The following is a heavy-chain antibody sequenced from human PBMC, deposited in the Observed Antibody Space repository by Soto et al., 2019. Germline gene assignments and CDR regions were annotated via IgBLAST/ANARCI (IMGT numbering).Heavy chain of an antibody. CDR3: ARDVITFGGVIVDAFYI. V-gene: IGHV1-18*01. J-gene: IGHJ3*02. Sequence: QVQLVQSGAEVKKPGASVKVSCKASGYTFTSYGISWVRQAPGQGLEWMGWISAYNGNTNYAQKLQGRVTMTTDTSVSTANMELRSLSSDDTAVYYGARDVITFGGVIVDAFYIWGQGTMVTVS. CDR1: GYTFTSYG. D-gene: IGHD3-16*01. CDR2: ISAYNGNT.